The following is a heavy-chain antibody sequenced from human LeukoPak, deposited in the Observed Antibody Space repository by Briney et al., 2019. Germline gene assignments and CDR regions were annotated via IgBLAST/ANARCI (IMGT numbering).Heavy chain of an antibody. CDR3: ARGSYRYLNWFDP. CDR2: IYYSGST. D-gene: IGHD3-16*02. J-gene: IGHJ5*02. CDR1: GGSISSSSYY. V-gene: IGHV4-39*07. Sequence: SETLSLTCTVSGGSISSSSYYWGWIRQPPGKGLEWIGSIYYSGSTYYNPSLKSRVTISVDTSKNQFSLKLSSVTAADTAVYYCARGSYRYLNWFDPWGQGTLVTVSS.